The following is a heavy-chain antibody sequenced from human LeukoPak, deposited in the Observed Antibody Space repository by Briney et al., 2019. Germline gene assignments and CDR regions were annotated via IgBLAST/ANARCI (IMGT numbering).Heavy chain of an antibody. J-gene: IGHJ4*02. CDR3: AKDLSAVAGGFDY. CDR2: ISWNSGSI. Sequence: GGSLRLSCAASGFTFDDYAMHWVRQAPGEGLEWVSGISWNSGSIGYADSVKGRFTISRDNAKNSLYLQMNSLRAEDTALYYCAKDLSAVAGGFDYWGQGTLVTVSS. CDR1: GFTFDDYA. V-gene: IGHV3-9*01. D-gene: IGHD6-19*01.